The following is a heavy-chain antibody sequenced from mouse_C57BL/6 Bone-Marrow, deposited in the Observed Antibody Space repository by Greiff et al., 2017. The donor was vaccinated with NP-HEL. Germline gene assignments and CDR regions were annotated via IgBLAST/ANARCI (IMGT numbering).Heavy chain of an antibody. CDR3: ARHYYGSSYESYWYFDV. D-gene: IGHD1-1*01. V-gene: IGHV5-2*01. CDR2: INSDGGST. J-gene: IGHJ1*03. CDR1: EYEFPSHD. Sequence: EVKLVESGGGLVQPGESLKLSCESNEYEFPSHDMSWVRKTPEKRLELVAAINSDGGSTYYPDTMERRFIISRDNTKKTLYLQMSSLRSEDTALYYCARHYYGSSYESYWYFDVWGTGTTVTVSS.